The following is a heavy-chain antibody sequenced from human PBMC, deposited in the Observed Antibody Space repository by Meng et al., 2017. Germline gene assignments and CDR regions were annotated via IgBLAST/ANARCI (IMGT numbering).Heavy chain of an antibody. Sequence: SVKVSCKASGGTFSGYAISWVRQAPGQGLEWMGGIIPIFGTANYAQKFQGRVTITTDESTSTAYMELSSLRSEDTAVYYCARERSSGCCTYYFDYWGQGTLVTVSS. J-gene: IGHJ4*02. CDR2: IIPIFGTA. CDR3: ARERSSGCCTYYFDY. V-gene: IGHV1-69*05. D-gene: IGHD6-19*01. CDR1: GGTFSGYA.